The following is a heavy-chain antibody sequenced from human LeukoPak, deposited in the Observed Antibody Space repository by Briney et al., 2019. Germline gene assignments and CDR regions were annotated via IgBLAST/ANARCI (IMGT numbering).Heavy chain of an antibody. J-gene: IGHJ4*02. D-gene: IGHD4-17*01. CDR2: ISTSSSTI. CDR3: ARGAYGDYYFDY. Sequence: GGSLRLSCAASGFTFSSYSMNWVRQAPGKGLEWVSYISTSSSTIYYADSVKGRFTISRDHAKNSLYPQMNSLRAEDTAVYYCARGAYGDYYFDYWGQGTLVTVSS. CDR1: GFTFSSYS. V-gene: IGHV3-48*01.